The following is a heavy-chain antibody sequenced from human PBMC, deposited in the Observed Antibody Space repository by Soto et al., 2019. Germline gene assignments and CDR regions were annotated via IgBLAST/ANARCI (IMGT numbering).Heavy chain of an antibody. CDR3: ARLPAYCGGDCYFRAFDI. D-gene: IGHD2-21*02. V-gene: IGHV4-39*01. Sequence: SEPLSLTCTVSGGSISSSSYYWGWIRQPPGKGLEWIGSIYYSGSTYYNPSLKSRVTISVDTSKNQFSLKLSSVTAADTAVYYCARLPAYCGGDCYFRAFDIWGQGTMVTVSS. CDR2: IYYSGST. CDR1: GGSISSSSYY. J-gene: IGHJ3*02.